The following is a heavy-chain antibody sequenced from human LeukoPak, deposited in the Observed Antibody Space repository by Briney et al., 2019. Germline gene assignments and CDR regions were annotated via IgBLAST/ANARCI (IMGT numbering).Heavy chain of an antibody. V-gene: IGHV3-48*01. CDR2: ISSSNTTV. CDR3: ARDNSVRDEAWWFNP. CDR1: GFIFSNYD. D-gene: IGHD5-24*01. Sequence: GGSLRLSCAASGFIFSNYDMNWVRQAPGKGLEWISYISSSNTTVYYADSVKGRFTISRDNAKNSLYLQMSSLRSEDTAVYYCARDNSVRDEAWWFNPWGQGTLVTVSS. J-gene: IGHJ5*02.